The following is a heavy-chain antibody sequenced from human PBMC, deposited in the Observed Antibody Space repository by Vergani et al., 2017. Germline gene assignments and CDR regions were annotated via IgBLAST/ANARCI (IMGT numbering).Heavy chain of an antibody. CDR1: GYTFTSYA. CDR3: ARDFVVYDILTGSYYYYGMDV. V-gene: IGHV7-4-1*02. CDR2: INTNTGNP. D-gene: IGHD3-9*01. J-gene: IGHJ6*02. Sequence: QVQLVQSGSELKKPGASVKVSCKASGYTFTSYAMNWVRQAPGQGLEWMGWINTNTGNPTYAHGFTGRFVFSLDTSVSTAYLQISSLKAEDTAVYYCARDFVVYDILTGSYYYYGMDVWGQGTTVTVSS.